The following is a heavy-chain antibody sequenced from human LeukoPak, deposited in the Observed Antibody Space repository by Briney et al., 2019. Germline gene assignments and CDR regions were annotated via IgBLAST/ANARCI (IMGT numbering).Heavy chain of an antibody. CDR1: GFTFDSYA. V-gene: IGHV3-23*01. D-gene: IGHD2-2*01. CDR2: ISGGGGIT. Sequence: GGSLRLSCAASGFTFDSYAMTWVRQAPGKGLEWVSSISGGGGITNYADSVKGRFTISRDNSKYTLFLQMNSLRAEDTAVYYCAKYGVDCSSTSCYPLYYMDVWGKGTTVTVSS. CDR3: AKYGVDCSSTSCYPLYYMDV. J-gene: IGHJ6*03.